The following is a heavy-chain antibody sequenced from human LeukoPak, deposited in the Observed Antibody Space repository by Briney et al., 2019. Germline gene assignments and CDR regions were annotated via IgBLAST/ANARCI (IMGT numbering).Heavy chain of an antibody. CDR1: GFTFSSYS. CDR2: ISSSSSYI. D-gene: IGHD3-22*01. J-gene: IGHJ4*02. CDR3: ARALYYYDSSGYSPGGY. V-gene: IGHV3-21*01. Sequence: GGSLRLSCAASGFTFSSYSMNWVRQAPGKGLEWVSSISSSSSYIYYADSVKGRFTISRENAKNSLYLQMNSLRAEDTAVYYCARALYYYDSSGYSPGGYWGQGTLATVSS.